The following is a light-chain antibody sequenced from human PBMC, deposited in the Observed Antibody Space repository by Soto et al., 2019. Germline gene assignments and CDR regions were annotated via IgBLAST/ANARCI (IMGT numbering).Light chain of an antibody. Sequence: IVLSPSPGTLSLSPGERATLSCRARQSVSSSYLAWYQQKPGQAPRLLIYGVSTRATGVPARFSGSGSGTEFTLTISSLQSEDSAVYYCQQYKNWLALTFGGGTKVDIK. CDR1: QSVSSSY. CDR3: QQYKNWLALT. CDR2: GVS. J-gene: IGKJ4*01. V-gene: IGKV3-15*01.